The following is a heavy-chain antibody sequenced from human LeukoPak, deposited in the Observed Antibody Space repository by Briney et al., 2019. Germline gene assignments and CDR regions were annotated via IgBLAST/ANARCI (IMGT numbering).Heavy chain of an antibody. Sequence: GGSLRLSCAASGFTFSSYSMNWVRQAPGKGLEWVSTISGNGGGTYYADSVKGRFTISRDNSKNTLFLQMSGLRAEDTAVYYCAKEAVAGLYYFDSWGQGTLVTVSS. CDR1: GFTFSSYS. J-gene: IGHJ4*02. CDR2: ISGNGGGT. V-gene: IGHV3-23*01. CDR3: AKEAVAGLYYFDS. D-gene: IGHD6-19*01.